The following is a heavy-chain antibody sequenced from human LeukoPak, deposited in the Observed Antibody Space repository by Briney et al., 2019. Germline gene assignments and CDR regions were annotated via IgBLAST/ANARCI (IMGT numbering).Heavy chain of an antibody. CDR1: GFTFGDYA. J-gene: IGHJ4*02. CDR3: TRRFIAARFDY. CDR2: IRSKAYGGTT. D-gene: IGHD6-6*01. Sequence: GGSLRLSCTASGFTFGDYAMSWVRQAPGKGLEWVGFIRSKAYGGTTEYAASVKGRFTISRDDSKSIAYLQMNSLKTEDTAVYCCTRRFIAARFDYWGQGTLVTVSS. V-gene: IGHV3-49*04.